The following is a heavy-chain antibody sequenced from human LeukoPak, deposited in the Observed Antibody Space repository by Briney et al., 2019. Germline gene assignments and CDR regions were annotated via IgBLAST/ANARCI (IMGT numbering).Heavy chain of an antibody. V-gene: IGHV4-34*01. D-gene: IGHD5-18*01. CDR2: INHSGTT. Sequence: PSETLSLTCAVYGGSFSDHYWNWIRQPSGKGLEWIGEINHSGTTNYNASLKSRVTISVDTSKNHFSLKLNSMTAADTAVYYCARKASHYSYGLRAIDYWGQGNLVTVSP. CDR3: ARKASHYSYGLRAIDY. CDR1: GGSFSDHY. J-gene: IGHJ4*02.